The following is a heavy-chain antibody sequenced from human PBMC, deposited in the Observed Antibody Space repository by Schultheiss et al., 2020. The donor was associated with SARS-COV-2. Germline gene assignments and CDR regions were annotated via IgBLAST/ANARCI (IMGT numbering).Heavy chain of an antibody. V-gene: IGHV3-30*03. CDR3: ARRYCSSTSCYLDAFDI. D-gene: IGHD2-2*01. CDR1: GFTFSSYV. Sequence: GGSLRLSCAASGFTFSSYVMSWVRQAPGKGLEWVAVISYDGSNKYYADSVKGRFTISRDNAKNSLYLQMNSLRAEDTAVYYCARRYCSSTSCYLDAFDIWGQGTMVTVSS. CDR2: ISYDGSNK. J-gene: IGHJ3*02.